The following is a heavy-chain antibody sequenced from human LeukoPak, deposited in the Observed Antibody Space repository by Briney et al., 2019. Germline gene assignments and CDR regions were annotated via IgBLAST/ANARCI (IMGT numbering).Heavy chain of an antibody. CDR1: GFTFSDYW. J-gene: IGHJ4*02. Sequence: GGSLRLSCSASGFTFSDYWMTWVRQAPGKGLEWVANIKQDGSEKYYVDSVKDRFTISRDNAKNSLYLQMNSLRAEDTAVYYCARGPAASGYYDSRGRYGYFDYWGQGTLVTVSS. CDR3: ARGPAASGYYDSRGRYGYFDY. CDR2: IKQDGSEK. D-gene: IGHD3-22*01. V-gene: IGHV3-7*01.